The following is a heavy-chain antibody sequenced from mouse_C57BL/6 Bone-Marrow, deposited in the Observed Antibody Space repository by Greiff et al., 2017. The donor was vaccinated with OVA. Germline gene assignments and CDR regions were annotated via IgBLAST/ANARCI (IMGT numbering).Heavy chain of an antibody. J-gene: IGHJ2*01. Sequence: QVQLQQSGAELVKPGASVKLSCKASGYTFTSYWMHWVKQRPGQGLEWIGMIHPNSGSTNYNEKFKSKATLTVDKSSSTAYMQLSRLTSEDSAVYYCAGDGYYVYYFDYWGQGTTLTVSS. CDR3: AGDGYYVYYFDY. CDR2: IHPNSGST. V-gene: IGHV1-64*01. D-gene: IGHD2-3*01. CDR1: GYTFTSYW.